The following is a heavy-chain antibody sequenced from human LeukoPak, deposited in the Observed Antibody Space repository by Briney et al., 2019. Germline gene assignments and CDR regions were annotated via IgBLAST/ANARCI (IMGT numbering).Heavy chain of an antibody. D-gene: IGHD3-22*01. CDR2: MNPNSGNT. CDR1: GYTFTSYD. J-gene: IGHJ6*03. Sequence: ASVKVSCKASGYTFTSYDINWVRQATGQGLEWMGWMNPNSGNTGYAQKFQGRVTMTRNTSISTAYMELSSLRSEDTAVYYCARSSLLQWMGYYYYYYMDVWGKGTTVTISS. CDR3: ARSSLLQWMGYYYYYYMDV. V-gene: IGHV1-8*02.